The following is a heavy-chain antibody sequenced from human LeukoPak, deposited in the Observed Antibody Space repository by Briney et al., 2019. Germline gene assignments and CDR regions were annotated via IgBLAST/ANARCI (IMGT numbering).Heavy chain of an antibody. V-gene: IGHV2-70*11. CDR1: GFSLSPSGMS. Sequence: SGPALVKPTQTLTLTCTFSGFSLSPSGMSVSWIRHPPGKALEWLARIDWDDDKYYSTSLKTRLTISKDTSKNQVVLTMTNMDPVDTATYYCARASRGPVDVWGQGTTVTVSS. CDR3: ARASRGPVDV. J-gene: IGHJ6*02. CDR2: IDWDDDK.